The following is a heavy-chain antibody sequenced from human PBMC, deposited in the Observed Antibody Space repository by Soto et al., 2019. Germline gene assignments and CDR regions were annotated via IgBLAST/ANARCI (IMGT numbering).Heavy chain of an antibody. D-gene: IGHD1-26*01. CDR1: GFTFSSYS. CDR3: ARGLPGSGWQEYFQH. V-gene: IGHV3-21*01. J-gene: IGHJ1*01. CDR2: ISSSSSYI. Sequence: GGSLRLSCAASGFTFSSYSMNWVRQAPGKGLEWVSSISSSSSYIYYADSVKGRFTISRDNAKNSLYLQMNSLRAEDTAVYYSARGLPGSGWQEYFQHWGQGTLVTVSS.